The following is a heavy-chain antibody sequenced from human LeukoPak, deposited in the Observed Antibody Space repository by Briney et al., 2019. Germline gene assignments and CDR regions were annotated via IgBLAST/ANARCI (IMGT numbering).Heavy chain of an antibody. D-gene: IGHD2-8*01. CDR2: IRSEANNDAT. J-gene: IGHJ4*02. V-gene: IGHV3-73*01. CDR3: TRLRTSQITDY. Sequence: GGSLRLSCAASGFTLSGSTMHWVRQASGKGLEWVGRIRSEANNDATEYAASVKGRFTISRNDSQNTAYLQMNSLKTDDTAVYYCTRLRTSQITDYWGQGTLVTVSS. CDR1: GFTLSGST.